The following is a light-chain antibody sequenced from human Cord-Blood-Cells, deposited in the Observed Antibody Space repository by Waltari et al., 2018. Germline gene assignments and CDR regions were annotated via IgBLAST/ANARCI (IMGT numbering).Light chain of an antibody. CDR3: QQYNSYCT. Sequence: DIQMTQSPSTLSASVGDRVTITCRASQSISSWLAWYQQKPGKAPKLLIYDASSLESGVPSRFSGRGSGTEFTLTISSLKPDDFATYYCQQYNSYCTFGQGTKVEIK. V-gene: IGKV1-5*01. J-gene: IGKJ1*01. CDR1: QSISSW. CDR2: DAS.